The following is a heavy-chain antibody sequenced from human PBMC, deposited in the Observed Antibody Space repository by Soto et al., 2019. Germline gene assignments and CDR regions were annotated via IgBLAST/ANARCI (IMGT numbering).Heavy chain of an antibody. Sequence: PGGSLRLSCAASGFTVSSNYMSWVRQAPGKGLEWVSVIYSGGSTYYADSVKGRFTISRHNSKNTLYLQMNSLRAEDTAVYYCASPRNKGYSSGWYYFDYWGQGTLVTVSS. D-gene: IGHD6-19*01. CDR1: GFTVSSNY. J-gene: IGHJ4*02. CDR2: IYSGGST. CDR3: ASPRNKGYSSGWYYFDY. V-gene: IGHV3-53*04.